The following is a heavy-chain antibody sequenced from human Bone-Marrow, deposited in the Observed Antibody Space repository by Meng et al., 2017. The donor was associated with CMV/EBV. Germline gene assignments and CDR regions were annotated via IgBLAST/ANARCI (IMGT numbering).Heavy chain of an antibody. V-gene: IGHV3-66*03. Sequence: GESLKISCAASGFAVSSNYMSWVRQAPGKGLEWVSSIGSSGTYMYYADSVKGRFTISRDNSKNTLYLQMNSLRAEDTAVYYCAKARSVVTPYYFDYWGQGTLATVSS. CDR1: GFAVSSNY. J-gene: IGHJ4*02. CDR2: IGSSGTYM. D-gene: IGHD4-23*01. CDR3: AKARSVVTPYYFDY.